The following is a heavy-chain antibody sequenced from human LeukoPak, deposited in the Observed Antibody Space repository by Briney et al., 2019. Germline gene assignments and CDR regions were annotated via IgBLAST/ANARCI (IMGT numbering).Heavy chain of an antibody. CDR2: IYHSGRT. J-gene: IGHJ3*02. Sequence: SQTLSLTCAVSGGSISGGHYTWNGIRQPPGKGLEWIGYIYHSGRTYYKPTLKSRVTISVDRSKNQFSLKLNSVTAADTALYYCARSSHAFDIWGQGTMVTVSS. CDR3: ARSSHAFDI. CDR1: GGSISGGHYT. D-gene: IGHD6-6*01. V-gene: IGHV4-30-2*01.